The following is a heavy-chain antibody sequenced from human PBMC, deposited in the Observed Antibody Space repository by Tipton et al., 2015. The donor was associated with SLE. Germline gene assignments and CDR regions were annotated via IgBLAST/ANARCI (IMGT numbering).Heavy chain of an antibody. CDR3: ARSPWSGYIIDV. D-gene: IGHD3-3*01. Sequence: GSLRLSCAASGFTFSDNSLKWVRQAPGKGLEWVSSISDSSSHTYYADSVKGRFTISRDNAKNSLYLQMNSLRAEDTAVYYCARSPWSGYIIDVWGQGTLVAVSS. CDR2: ISDSSSHT. J-gene: IGHJ4*02. V-gene: IGHV3-21*01. CDR1: GFTFSDNS.